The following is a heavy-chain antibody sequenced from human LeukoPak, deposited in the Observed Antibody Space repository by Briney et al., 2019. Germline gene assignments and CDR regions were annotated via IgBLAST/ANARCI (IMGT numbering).Heavy chain of an antibody. CDR3: ARAHYYDSSGYCPVY. D-gene: IGHD3-22*01. Sequence: ASVKVSCKAPGYTFTGYYMHWVRQAPGQGLEWMGWINPNSGGTNYAQKFQGRVTMTKDTSISTAYMELSRLRSDDTAVYYCARAHYYDSSGYCPVYWGQGTLVTVSS. V-gene: IGHV1-2*02. J-gene: IGHJ4*02. CDR2: INPNSGGT. CDR1: GYTFTGYY.